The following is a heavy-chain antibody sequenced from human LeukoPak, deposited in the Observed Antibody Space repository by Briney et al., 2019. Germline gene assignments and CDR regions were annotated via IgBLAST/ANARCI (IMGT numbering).Heavy chain of an antibody. D-gene: IGHD4-23*01. CDR3: ARGGRLRWPFDY. V-gene: IGHV4-34*01. J-gene: IGHJ4*02. CDR2: INHSGST. CDR1: GGSISSYY. Sequence: SETLSLTCTVSGGSISSYYWSWLRQPAGKGLEWIGEINHSGSTNYKPSLKSRVTISVDTSKNQYSLKLSSVTAADTAVYYCARGGRLRWPFDYWGQGTLVTVSS.